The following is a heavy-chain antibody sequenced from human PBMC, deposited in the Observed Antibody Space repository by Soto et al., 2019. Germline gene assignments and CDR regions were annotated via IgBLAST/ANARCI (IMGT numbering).Heavy chain of an antibody. CDR2: IYYSGST. J-gene: IGHJ4*02. D-gene: IGHD6-19*01. CDR3: ATSLEVAGSGY. CDR1: GGSISSSSYY. Sequence: GTLSLTCTVSGGSISSSSYYWGWIRQPPGKGLEWIGSIYYSGSTYYNPSLKSRVTISVDTSKNQFSLKLSSVTAADTAVYYCATSLEVAGSGYWGQGTLVTVSS. V-gene: IGHV4-39*01.